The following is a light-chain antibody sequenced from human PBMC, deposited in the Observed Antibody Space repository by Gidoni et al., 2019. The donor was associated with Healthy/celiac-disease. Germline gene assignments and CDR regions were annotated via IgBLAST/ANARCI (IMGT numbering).Light chain of an antibody. CDR2: AAS. J-gene: IGKJ4*01. CDR3: QQSYSTPLT. CDR1: QSISSS. Sequence: DIQMTQSPSSLSASVGDRVTITCRASQSISSSLNWYQQKPGKAPKLLIYAASSLQSGVPSRFSGSGSGTDVTLTISSRQPEDVATYYCQQSYSTPLTFGGGTKVEIK. V-gene: IGKV1-39*01.